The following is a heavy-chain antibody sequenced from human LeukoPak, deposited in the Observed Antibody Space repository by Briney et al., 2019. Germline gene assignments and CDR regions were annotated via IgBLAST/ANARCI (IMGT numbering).Heavy chain of an antibody. CDR2: ISSSGSTI. V-gene: IGHV3-11*04. CDR3: ARRGLVVPAALGPHWFDP. Sequence: PGGSLRLSCAASGFTFSDYYMSWIRQAPGKGLEWVSYISSSGSTIYCADSVKGRFTISRDNAKNSLYLQMNSLRAEDTAVYYCARRGLVVPAALGPHWFDPWGQGTLVTVSS. J-gene: IGHJ5*02. D-gene: IGHD2-2*01. CDR1: GFTFSDYY.